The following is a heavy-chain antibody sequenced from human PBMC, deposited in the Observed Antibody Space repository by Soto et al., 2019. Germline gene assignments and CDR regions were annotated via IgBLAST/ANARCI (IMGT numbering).Heavy chain of an antibody. CDR1: GFTFSSYA. CDR3: ERDTRTSWYPLHFHY. D-gene: IGHD6-13*01. V-gene: IGHV3-30-3*01. J-gene: IGHJ4*02. CDR2: ISYDGSNK. Sequence: GVSLRLSCAASGFTFSSYAMHWVRQAPGKGLEWVAVISYDGSNKYYADSVKGRFTISRDNSKNTLYLQMNSLRAEDTAVYYCERDTRTSWYPLHFHYCGQGTLVSVS.